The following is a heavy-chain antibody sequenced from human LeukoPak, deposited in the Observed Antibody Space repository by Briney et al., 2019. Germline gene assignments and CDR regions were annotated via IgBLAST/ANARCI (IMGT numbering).Heavy chain of an antibody. Sequence: ASVKVSCKASGYTFTSYGISWVRQAPGQGLEWMGWISAYNGNTNYAQKLQGRVTMTTDTSTSTAYMVLRSLRSDDTAVYCCARDHSGEYFQHWGQGTLVTVSS. J-gene: IGHJ1*01. V-gene: IGHV1-18*04. CDR1: GYTFTSYG. CDR3: ARDHSGEYFQH. D-gene: IGHD6-13*01. CDR2: ISAYNGNT.